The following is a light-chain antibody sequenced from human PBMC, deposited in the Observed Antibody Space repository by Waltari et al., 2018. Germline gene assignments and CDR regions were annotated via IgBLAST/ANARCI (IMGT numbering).Light chain of an antibody. CDR3: TSYTRTNTVM. CDR2: AVT. CDR1: TSDIGAYNY. V-gene: IGLV2-14*03. J-gene: IGLJ3*02. Sequence: QSALTQPASVSGSPGQSITISCAGTTSDIGAYNYVSWYQQHPGKAPKLIIYAVTRWPSGVSNRFSGSKSGNTASLTISGLQAEDEADYYCTSYTRTNTVMFGGGTKVTVL.